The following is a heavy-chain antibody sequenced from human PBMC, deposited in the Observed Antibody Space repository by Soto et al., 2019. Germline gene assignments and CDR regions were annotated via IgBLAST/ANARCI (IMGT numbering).Heavy chain of an antibody. D-gene: IGHD2-8*02. Sequence: QVQLQQWGAGLLKPSETLSLTCAVYGGSFSGYYWTWIRQPPGTGLGWIGESNHSGSNNYNPSLKSRVTISVDTSKNHCSLKLTSVTAAGTAVYYCARDKITGLFDYWGQGTLVTVSS. CDR3: ARDKITGLFDY. CDR1: GGSFSGYY. J-gene: IGHJ4*02. CDR2: SNHSGSN. V-gene: IGHV4-34*01.